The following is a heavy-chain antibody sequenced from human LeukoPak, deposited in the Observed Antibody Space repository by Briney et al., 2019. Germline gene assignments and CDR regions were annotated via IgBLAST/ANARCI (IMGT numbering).Heavy chain of an antibody. D-gene: IGHD2-15*01. V-gene: IGHV3-48*01. CDR2: IDTTSTAT. Sequence: GGSLRLSCAVSGFSFSSYTMTWVRQAPVKGLEWISYIDTTSTATNYADSVRGRFTISRDNAKNPLYLQMDSLRAEDTALYYCARGLVVVAQYFQHWGQGTLVTVSS. CDR3: ARGLVVVAQYFQH. J-gene: IGHJ1*01. CDR1: GFSFSSYT.